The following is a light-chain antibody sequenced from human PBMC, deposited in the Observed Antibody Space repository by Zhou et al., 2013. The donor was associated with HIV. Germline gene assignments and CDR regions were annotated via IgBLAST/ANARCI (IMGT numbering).Light chain of an antibody. CDR1: QTISSY. CDR3: QQSYSTPLT. V-gene: IGKV1-39*01. J-gene: IGKJ4*01. CDR2: GSS. Sequence: DIQMTQSPSSLSASVGDRVTITCRASQTISSYLNWYQHKPGKAPKLLIYGSSSLQSGVPSRFSGSGSGAEFTLSISSLQAEDFASYYCQQSYSTPLTFGGGTRVEIK.